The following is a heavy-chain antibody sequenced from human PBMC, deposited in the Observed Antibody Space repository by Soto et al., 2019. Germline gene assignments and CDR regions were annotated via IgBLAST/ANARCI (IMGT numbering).Heavy chain of an antibody. Sequence: SETLSLTRTVSGASISSGDYYWSWIRQPPGKGLEWIGYIYYSGSTYYNPSLRSRVTLSVDTSKNQFSLKLSSVTAADTAMFYCVRARRYYDSSGYYSGGPGYFDYWGQGTLVTVSS. CDR1: GASISSGDYY. CDR3: VRARRYYDSSGYYSGGPGYFDY. CDR2: IYYSGST. J-gene: IGHJ4*02. V-gene: IGHV4-30-4*01. D-gene: IGHD3-22*01.